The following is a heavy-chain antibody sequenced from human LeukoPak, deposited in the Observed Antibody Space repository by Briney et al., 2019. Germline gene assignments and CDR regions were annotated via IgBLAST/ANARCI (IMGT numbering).Heavy chain of an antibody. V-gene: IGHV3-21*01. CDR1: GFTFSSYS. J-gene: IGHJ6*02. D-gene: IGHD6-19*01. Sequence: PGGSLRLSCAAPGFTFSSYSMNWVRQAPGKGLEWVSSISSSSSYIYYADSVKGRFTISRDNAKNSLYLQMNSLRAEDTAVYYCASAVAGTDYYDGMDVWGQGTTVTVSS. CDR2: ISSSSSYI. CDR3: ASAVAGTDYYDGMDV.